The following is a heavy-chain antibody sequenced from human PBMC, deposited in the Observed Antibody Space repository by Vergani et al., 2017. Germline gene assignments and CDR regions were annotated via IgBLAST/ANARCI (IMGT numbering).Heavy chain of an antibody. V-gene: IGHV5-51*01. CDR2: IYPADSDT. J-gene: IGHJ4*02. D-gene: IGHD1-1*01. CDR1: EYSFGNYW. CDR3: ARHTTYTDS. Sequence: EVELVQSGPEMRKPGESLKISCKRSEYSFGNYWIGWVRQMPGKGLECMGIIYPADSDTRYSPSFQGQVTISADKSISTAFLQWDSLKASDTALYYCARHTTYTDSGGQGTLVTVSS.